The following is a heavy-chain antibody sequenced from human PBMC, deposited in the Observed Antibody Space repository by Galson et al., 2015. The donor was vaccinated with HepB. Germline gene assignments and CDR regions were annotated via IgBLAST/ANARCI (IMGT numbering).Heavy chain of an antibody. J-gene: IGHJ4*02. CDR1: GFTFSDYY. CDR3: ASSPGEVNFFDY. D-gene: IGHD3-10*01. V-gene: IGHV3-11*06. CDR2: ISSSSSYT. Sequence: SLRLSCAASGFTFSDYYMSWIRQAPGKGLEWVSYISSSSSYTNYADSVKGRFTISRDNAKNSLYLQMNSLRAEDTAVYYCASSPGEVNFFDYWGQGTLVTVSS.